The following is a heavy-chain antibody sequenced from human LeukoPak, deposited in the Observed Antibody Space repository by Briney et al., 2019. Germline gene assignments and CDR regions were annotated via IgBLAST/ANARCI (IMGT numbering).Heavy chain of an antibody. V-gene: IGHV4-59*01. CDR3: VVGHNYFDY. CDR1: GXSISSYY. CDR2: IYYSGSI. Sequence: SETLSLTCSVSGXSISSYYWSWIRQPPGKGLEWIGYIYYSGSINYNPSLKSRVTTSVDTSKNQLSLKLSSVTAADTAVYYCVVGHNYFDYWGQGTLVTVSS. D-gene: IGHD2-15*01. J-gene: IGHJ4*02.